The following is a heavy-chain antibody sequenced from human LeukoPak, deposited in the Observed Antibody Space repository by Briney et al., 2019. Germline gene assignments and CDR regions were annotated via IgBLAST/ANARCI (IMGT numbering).Heavy chain of an antibody. Sequence: SETLSLTCTVSGGSISRYYWSWIRQPAGKGLEWIGRIYTSGSTNYNPSLKSRVTISVDTSKNQFSLKLSSVTAADTAVYYCARDLCGGDCYDDAFDIWGQGTMVTVSS. V-gene: IGHV4-4*07. CDR3: ARDLCGGDCYDDAFDI. CDR2: IYTSGST. D-gene: IGHD2-21*02. CDR1: GGSISRYY. J-gene: IGHJ3*02.